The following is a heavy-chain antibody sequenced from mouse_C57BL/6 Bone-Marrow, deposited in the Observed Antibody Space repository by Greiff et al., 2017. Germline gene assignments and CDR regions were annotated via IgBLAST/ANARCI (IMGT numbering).Heavy chain of an antibody. CDR2: IYPGSGST. D-gene: IGHD3-3*01. CDR1: GYTFTSYW. V-gene: IGHV1-55*01. J-gene: IGHJ2*01. CDR3: ARKGLGGDY. Sequence: QVQLKESGAELVKPGASVKMSCKASGYTFTSYWITWVKQRPGQGLEWIGDIYPGSGSTNYNEKFKSKATLTVDTSSSTAYMQLSSLTSEDSAVYYCARKGLGGDYWGKGTTLTVSS.